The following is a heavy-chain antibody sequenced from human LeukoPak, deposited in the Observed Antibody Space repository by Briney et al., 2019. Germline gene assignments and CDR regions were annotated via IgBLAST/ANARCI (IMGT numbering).Heavy chain of an antibody. CDR3: ARAQYSSGWYVGGPNWFDP. V-gene: IGHV4-39*07. J-gene: IGHJ5*02. CDR1: GGSISSSSYC. CDR2: IYYSGST. D-gene: IGHD6-19*01. Sequence: SETLSLTCTVSGGSISSSSYCWGWIRQPPGKGLEWIGSIYYSGSTYYNPSLKSRVTISVDTSKNQFSPKLSSVTAADTAVYYCARAQYSSGWYVGGPNWFDPWGQGTLVTVSS.